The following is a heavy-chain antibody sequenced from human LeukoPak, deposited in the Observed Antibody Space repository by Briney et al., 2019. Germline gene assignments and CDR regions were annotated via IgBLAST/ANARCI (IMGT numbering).Heavy chain of an antibody. Sequence: PGGSLRLSCAASGFTFSSYAMNWVRQAPGKGLEWVSGISGGDTTYYADSVKGRFTISRDNSKNTLFLQMDSLRAEDTAVYYCAKDRGSSCYTAVDCWGQGTLVTVSS. CDR3: AKDRGSSCYTAVDC. CDR1: GFTFSSYA. CDR2: ISGGDTT. J-gene: IGHJ4*02. D-gene: IGHD2-2*02. V-gene: IGHV3-23*01.